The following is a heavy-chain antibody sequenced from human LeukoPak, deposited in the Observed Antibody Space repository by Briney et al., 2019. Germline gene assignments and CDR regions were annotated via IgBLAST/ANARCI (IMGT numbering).Heavy chain of an antibody. V-gene: IGHV3-48*03. CDR1: GFTFSSYE. D-gene: IGHD4-23*01. CDR2: ISTRDNTI. Sequence: GGSLRLSCAASGFTFSSYEMNWVRQTPGKGLEWLSYISTRDNTIQYADSVKGRFTISRDNANNSVFLQMNNLRAEDSAIYYCARGARWAYYFDYWGQGSLVTVSS. CDR3: ARGARWAYYFDY. J-gene: IGHJ4*02.